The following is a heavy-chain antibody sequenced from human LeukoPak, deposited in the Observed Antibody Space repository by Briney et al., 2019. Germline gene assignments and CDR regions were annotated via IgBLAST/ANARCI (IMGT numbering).Heavy chain of an antibody. CDR1: GGSISSSSYY. D-gene: IGHD3-3*01. CDR2: IYYSGST. V-gene: IGHV4-39*01. Sequence: SETLSLTCTVSGGSISSSSYYWGWTRQPPGKGLEWIGSIYYSGSTYYNPSLKSRVTISVDTSKNQFSLKLSSVTAADTAVYYCAGRTIFGVGRTGYAYYWGQGTLVTVSS. J-gene: IGHJ4*02. CDR3: AGRTIFGVGRTGYAYY.